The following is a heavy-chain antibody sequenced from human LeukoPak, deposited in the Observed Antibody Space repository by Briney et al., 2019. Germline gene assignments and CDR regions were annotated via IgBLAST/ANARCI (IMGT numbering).Heavy chain of an antibody. V-gene: IGHV3-23*01. Sequence: NPGVSLRLSCAASGFTFSSYAMSWVRQAPGKGLEWVSAISGSGGSTYYADSVKGRFTISRDNSKNTLYLQMNSLRAEDTAVYYCAKDTGRIAASYFDYWGQGTLVTVSS. CDR3: AKDTGRIAASYFDY. CDR2: ISGSGGST. J-gene: IGHJ4*02. D-gene: IGHD6-13*01. CDR1: GFTFSSYA.